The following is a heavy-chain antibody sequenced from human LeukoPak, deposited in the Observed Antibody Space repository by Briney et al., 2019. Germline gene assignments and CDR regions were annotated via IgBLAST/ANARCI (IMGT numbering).Heavy chain of an antibody. Sequence: GGSLRLSCAASEFTFSGSAMHWVRQASGKGLEWVGRIRSKANSYATAYAASVKGRFTISRDDSKNTAYLQMNSLKTEDTAVYYCTRHRLNWGSPYNWFDPWGQGTLVTVSS. CDR3: TRHRLNWGSPYNWFDP. CDR1: EFTFSGSA. CDR2: IRSKANSYAT. V-gene: IGHV3-73*01. D-gene: IGHD7-27*01. J-gene: IGHJ5*02.